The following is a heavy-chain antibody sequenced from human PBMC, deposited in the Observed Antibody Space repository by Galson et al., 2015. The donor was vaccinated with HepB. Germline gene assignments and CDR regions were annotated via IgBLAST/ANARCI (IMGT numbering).Heavy chain of an antibody. CDR3: ARSGGTAIAGDGFDY. D-gene: IGHD5-18*01. V-gene: IGHV1-18*01. J-gene: IGHJ4*02. CDR2: ISAYNGNT. Sequence: SVKVSCKASGYTFTSYGISWVRQAPGQGLEWIGWISAYNGNTNYAQKLQGRVTMTTDTSTSTAYMELRSLRSDDTAVYYCARSGGTAIAGDGFDYWGQGTLVTVSS. CDR1: GYTFTSYG.